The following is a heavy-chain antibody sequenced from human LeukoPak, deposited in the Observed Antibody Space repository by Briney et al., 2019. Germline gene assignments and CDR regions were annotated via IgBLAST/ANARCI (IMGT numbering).Heavy chain of an antibody. J-gene: IGHJ4*02. Sequence: ASVKVSCKTSGYTFTSYDINWVRQATGQGLEWMGWMNPNSGNTGYAQKFQGRVTITRNTSISTAYMELSSLRSEDTAVYYCARGPARPLDPIRFLEWLSPIGGYYFDYWGQGTLVTVSS. CDR3: ARGPARPLDPIRFLEWLSPIGGYYFDY. CDR2: MNPNSGNT. CDR1: GYTFTSYD. D-gene: IGHD3-3*01. V-gene: IGHV1-8*03.